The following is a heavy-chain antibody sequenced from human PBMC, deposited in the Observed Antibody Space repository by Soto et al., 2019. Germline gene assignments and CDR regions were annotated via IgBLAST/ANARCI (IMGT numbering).Heavy chain of an antibody. CDR1: GFSFSSHA. CDR2: ISAGADGA. D-gene: IGHD2-15*01. V-gene: IGHV3-23*01. Sequence: EVQLLESGGGLVQPGGALRLSCAASGFSFSSHAMSWVRQAPGKGLEWVSSISAGADGAYYADSVKGRFTISRANSNNTLYLKMNSVRAEDTAVYFCARDLWWYLHWVQGTLVTVSS. CDR3: ARDLWWYLH. J-gene: IGHJ4*02.